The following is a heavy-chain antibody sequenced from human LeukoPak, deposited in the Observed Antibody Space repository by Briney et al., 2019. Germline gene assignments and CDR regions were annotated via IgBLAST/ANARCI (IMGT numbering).Heavy chain of an antibody. J-gene: IGHJ4*02. CDR1: GFTVSSNY. D-gene: IGHD6-13*01. V-gene: IGHV3-53*01. CDR3: ARGTEDSSSG. Sequence: GGSLRLSCAASGFTVSSNYMSWVGQAPGKGLEWVSVIYSGGSTYYADSVKGRFTISRDNAKNSLYLQMNSLRAEDTAVYYCARGTEDSSSGWGQGTLVTVSS. CDR2: IYSGGST.